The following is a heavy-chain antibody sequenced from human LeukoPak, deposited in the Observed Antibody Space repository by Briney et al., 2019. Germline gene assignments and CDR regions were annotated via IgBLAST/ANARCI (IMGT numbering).Heavy chain of an antibody. V-gene: IGHV4-4*07. CDR2: IYTSGST. Sequence: SETLSLTCTVSGGSISSYYWSWIRQPAGKGLEWIGRIYTSGSTNYNPSLKSRVTISVDTSKNQFSLKLSSVTAADTAVYYCARHARIQLWPDYFDYWGQGTLVTVSS. CDR1: GGSISSYY. CDR3: ARHARIQLWPDYFDY. J-gene: IGHJ4*02. D-gene: IGHD5-18*01.